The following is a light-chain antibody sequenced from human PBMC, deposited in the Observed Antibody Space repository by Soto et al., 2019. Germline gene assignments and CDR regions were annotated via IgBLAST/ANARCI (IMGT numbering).Light chain of an antibody. CDR2: DAT. J-gene: IGKJ1*01. CDR3: QQYGSTPWT. CDR1: QRVSNNF. Sequence: EFVLTQSPGTLSLSPGERATLSCGASQRVSNNFLGWYQQKPGLPPRLLIYDATSRANGIPERFSGRGSGPHFTLTISRLEPEDFAVYYCQQYGSTPWTSGRGTKVDIK. V-gene: IGKV3D-20*01.